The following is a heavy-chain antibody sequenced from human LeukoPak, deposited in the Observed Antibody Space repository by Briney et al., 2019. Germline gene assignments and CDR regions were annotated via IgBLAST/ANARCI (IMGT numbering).Heavy chain of an antibody. CDR3: ARVDPSAGAAGTGYFDY. Sequence: GGSLRLSCAASGFTFSSYGMSWVRQAPGKGLEWVSAISGSGGSTYYAASVKGRFTISRDNAKNTLYLQMNSLRAEDTAVYYCARVDPSAGAAGTGYFDYWGQGTLVTVSS. J-gene: IGHJ4*02. CDR2: ISGSGGST. CDR1: GFTFSSYG. D-gene: IGHD6-13*01. V-gene: IGHV3-23*01.